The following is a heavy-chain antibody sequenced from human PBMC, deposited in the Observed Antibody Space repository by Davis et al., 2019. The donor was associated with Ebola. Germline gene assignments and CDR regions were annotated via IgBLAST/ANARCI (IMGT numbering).Heavy chain of an antibody. CDR3: ARGPSTGNSFTY. D-gene: IGHD4-23*01. Sequence: GESLKISCAPSGFSFSNYAMSWARQAPGKGLEWVSAVNSAGTYPYYADSVKGRFTISRDTSTVYLQMNGLRDEDTAVYYCARGPSTGNSFTYWGQGTLVTVSS. CDR1: GFSFSNYA. CDR2: VNSAGTYP. V-gene: IGHV3-23*01. J-gene: IGHJ4*02.